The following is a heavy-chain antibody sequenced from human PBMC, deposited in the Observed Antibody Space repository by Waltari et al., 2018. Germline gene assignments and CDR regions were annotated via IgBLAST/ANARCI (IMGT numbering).Heavy chain of an antibody. D-gene: IGHD3-22*01. Sequence: EVQLVESGGGLVKPGGSLRLSCAASGFTFSNAWMSWVRQAPGKGLECVGRIKSKTDGGTTDYAAPVKGRFTISRDDSKNTLYLQMNSLKTEDTAVYYCTTPKYYYDSSGGSDIWGQGTMVTVSS. CDR1: GFTFSNAW. CDR2: IKSKTDGGTT. V-gene: IGHV3-15*01. CDR3: TTPKYYYDSSGGSDI. J-gene: IGHJ3*02.